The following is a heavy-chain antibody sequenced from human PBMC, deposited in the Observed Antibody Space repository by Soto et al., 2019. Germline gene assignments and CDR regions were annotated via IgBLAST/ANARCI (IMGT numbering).Heavy chain of an antibody. D-gene: IGHD6-19*01. CDR1: GFSLSTSGVG. CDR3: AHSGGSGWVGGAFDI. V-gene: IGHV2-5*02. J-gene: IGHJ3*02. CDR2: IYWDDDK. Sequence: QITLKESGPTLVKPTQTLTLTCTFSGFSLSTSGVGVGWIRQPPGKALEWLALIYWDDDKRYSPSLKSRLTITKDTSKNQVVLTMSNMDPVDTATYYCAHSGGSGWVGGAFDIWGQGTMVTVSS.